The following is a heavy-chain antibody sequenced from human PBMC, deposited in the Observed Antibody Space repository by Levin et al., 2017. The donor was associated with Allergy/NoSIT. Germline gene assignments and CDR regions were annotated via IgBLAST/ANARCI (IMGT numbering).Heavy chain of an antibody. Sequence: GGSLRLSCAASGFTFSSYAMSWVRRAPGKGLEWVSVISGSGGSTFSADSVKGRFTISRDNSKNTLYLQMNSLRAEDTPIYYCAKVFPSIVQGYFDYWGQGILVTVSS. CDR3: AKVFPSIVQGYFDY. CDR1: GFTFSSYA. CDR2: ISGSGGST. V-gene: IGHV3-23*01. D-gene: IGHD2-21*01. J-gene: IGHJ4*02.